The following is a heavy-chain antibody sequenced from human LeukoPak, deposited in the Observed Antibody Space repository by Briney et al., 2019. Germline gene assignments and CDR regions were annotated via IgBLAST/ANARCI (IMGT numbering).Heavy chain of an antibody. Sequence: GGSLRLSCAASGFTFSSYWMSWVRQAPGKGLEWVGRIKSKTDGGTTDYAAPVKGRFTISRDDSKNTLDLQMNSLRIEDTAVYYCTTDGLYYYLGYWGQGTLVTVSS. D-gene: IGHD2-15*01. J-gene: IGHJ4*02. V-gene: IGHV3-15*01. CDR3: TTDGLYYYLGY. CDR2: IKSKTDGGTT. CDR1: GFTFSSYW.